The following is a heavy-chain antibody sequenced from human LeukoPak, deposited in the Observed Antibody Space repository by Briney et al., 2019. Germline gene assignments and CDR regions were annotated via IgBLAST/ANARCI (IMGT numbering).Heavy chain of an antibody. J-gene: IGHJ4*02. CDR2: IYYSGST. V-gene: IGHV4-39*07. CDR3: ARVGEYYYDSSGFRFDY. D-gene: IGHD3-22*01. CDR1: GGSISSSSYY. Sequence: PSETLSLTCTVSGGSISSSSYYWGWIRQPPGKGLEWTGSIYYSGSTYYNPSLKSRVTISVDTSKNQFSLKLNSVTAADTAVYYCARVGEYYYDSSGFRFDYWGQGTLVTVSS.